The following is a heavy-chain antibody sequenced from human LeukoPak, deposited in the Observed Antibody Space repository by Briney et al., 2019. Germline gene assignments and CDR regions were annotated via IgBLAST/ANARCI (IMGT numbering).Heavy chain of an antibody. D-gene: IGHD3-10*01. V-gene: IGHV3-30*03. CDR3: ASGDDYGDY. Sequence: PGGSLRLSCAASGFTFNTYGMHWVRQAPGKGLDWVAVISYDGSNKYYADSVKGRFTISRDNSKNTLYLQMNSLRAEDTAVYYCASGDDYGDYWGQGTLVTVSS. J-gene: IGHJ4*02. CDR1: GFTFNTYG. CDR2: ISYDGSNK.